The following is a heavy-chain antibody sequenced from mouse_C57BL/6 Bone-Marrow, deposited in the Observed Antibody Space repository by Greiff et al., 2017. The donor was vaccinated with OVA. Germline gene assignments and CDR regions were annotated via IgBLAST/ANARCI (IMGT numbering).Heavy chain of an antibody. D-gene: IGHD2-10*02. CDR2: INPNNGGT. Sequence: VQLQQSGPELVKPGASVKIPCKASGYTFTDYNMAWVKQSHGKSLEWIGDINPNNGGTIYNQKFKGKATLTVDKSSNTAYMELRSLTSEDTAVYYCARGRVWYPYYFDYGGQGTTLTVSS. V-gene: IGHV1-18*01. CDR1: GYTFTDYN. CDR3: ARGRVWYPYYFDY. J-gene: IGHJ2*01.